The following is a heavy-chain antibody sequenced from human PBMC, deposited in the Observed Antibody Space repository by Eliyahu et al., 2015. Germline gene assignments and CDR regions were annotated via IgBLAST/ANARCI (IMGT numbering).Heavy chain of an antibody. CDR1: GYSFPSYY. J-gene: IGHJ2*01. D-gene: IGHD2-8*02. CDR3: ARDISTGWYRYFDV. Sequence: QVQLVQSGVELKQPGASVNISCKTSGYSFPSYYIHWVRQAPGQVLEWMGMINPSGSITRYTESFQGRVTVTSDTSTSAVYMELSSLRSDDTAFYYCARDISTGWYRYFDVWGRGSLVIVSS. V-gene: IGHV1-46*01. CDR2: INPSGSIT.